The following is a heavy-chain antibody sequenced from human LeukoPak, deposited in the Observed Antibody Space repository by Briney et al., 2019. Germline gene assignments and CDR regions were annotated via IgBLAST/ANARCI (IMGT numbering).Heavy chain of an antibody. CDR3: VKDLSFESSGSVFDY. V-gene: IGHV3-43*01. CDR2: ISWDGTT. J-gene: IGHJ4*02. Sequence: GGSLRLSCAASGFTFEDYTMHWVRQAPGKTLEWVSLISWDGTTYYADSVRGRFTISRDNSKNSLYLQMDTLRSEDTAFYFCVKDLSFESSGSVFDYWGQGTLVTVSS. D-gene: IGHD3-22*01. CDR1: GFTFEDYT.